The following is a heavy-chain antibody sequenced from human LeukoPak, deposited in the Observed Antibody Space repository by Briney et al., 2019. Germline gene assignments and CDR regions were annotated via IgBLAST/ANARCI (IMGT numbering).Heavy chain of an antibody. CDR1: GYTFTSYG. J-gene: IGHJ6*03. Sequence: ASVKVSCKASGYTFTSYGISWVLQAPGQGLEWMGGISAYNGNTNYAQKLQGRVTMTTDTSTSTAYMELRSLRFDGTAVYYCARVPFGVVSKDYYYYMDVWGKGTTVTVSS. CDR3: ARVPFGVVSKDYYYYMDV. V-gene: IGHV1-18*01. D-gene: IGHD3-3*01. CDR2: ISAYNGNT.